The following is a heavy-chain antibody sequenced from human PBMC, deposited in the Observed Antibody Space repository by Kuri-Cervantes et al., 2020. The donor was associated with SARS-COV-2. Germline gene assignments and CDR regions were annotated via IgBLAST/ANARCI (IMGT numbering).Heavy chain of an antibody. D-gene: IGHD2-2*01. CDR2: IYYSGST. Sequence: ESLKISCTVSGGSISSSSYYWGWIRQPPGKGLEWIGSIYYSGSTYYNPSLKSRVTISVDTSKNQFSLKLSSVTAADTAVYYCARGQDIVVVPAANIASEYWFDPWGQGTLVTVSS. V-gene: IGHV4-39*01. CDR3: ARGQDIVVVPAANIASEYWFDP. J-gene: IGHJ5*02. CDR1: GGSISSSSYY.